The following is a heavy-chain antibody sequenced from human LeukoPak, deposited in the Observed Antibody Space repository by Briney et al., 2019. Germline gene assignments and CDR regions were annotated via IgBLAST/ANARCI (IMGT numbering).Heavy chain of an antibody. V-gene: IGHV1-2*02. J-gene: IGHJ5*02. CDR1: GYTFTGKC. CDR3: ARGSGRQQLWFDP. D-gene: IGHD6-13*01. CDR2: IKPNSGGT. Sequence: ASVKVSFKGAGYTFTGKCMHWVRLPHGQGMGRMGWIKPNSGGTNYAQQFQGRVTMARNTSISTAYMELSSLRSDDTAVYYCARGSGRQQLWFDPWGQGTLVTVSS.